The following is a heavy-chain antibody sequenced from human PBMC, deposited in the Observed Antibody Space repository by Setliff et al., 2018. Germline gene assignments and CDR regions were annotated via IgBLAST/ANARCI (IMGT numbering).Heavy chain of an antibody. D-gene: IGHD2-15*01. Sequence: ETLSLTCTVSGDSISGDYWSWIRQPPGKGLEWIGFIHYSGSTNYNPSLKSRVTISLDTPKNQFSLRLSSVTAADTAVYYCARTRYGLGGRPYWGQGALVTVSS. CDR1: GDSISGDY. CDR3: ARTRYGLGGRPY. J-gene: IGHJ4*02. CDR2: IHYSGST. V-gene: IGHV4-59*01.